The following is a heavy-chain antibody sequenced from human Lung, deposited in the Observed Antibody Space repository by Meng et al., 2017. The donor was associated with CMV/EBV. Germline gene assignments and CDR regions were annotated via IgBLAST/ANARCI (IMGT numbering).Heavy chain of an antibody. D-gene: IGHD1/OR15-1a*01. J-gene: IGHJ4*02. CDR3: ARGIRSRDELWNWRRSRNNVFYNDS. CDR2: ISVTGRQI. Sequence: SLKISCAASGFTFSIYEMNWVRQAPGKGLEWVSFISVTGRQIYYADPLKGRFTISRDNAQNSLYLPMTRLRGDDTAVYYCARGIRSRDELWNWRRSRNNVFYNDSWGQGXLVTVSS. V-gene: IGHV3-48*03. CDR1: GFTFSIYE.